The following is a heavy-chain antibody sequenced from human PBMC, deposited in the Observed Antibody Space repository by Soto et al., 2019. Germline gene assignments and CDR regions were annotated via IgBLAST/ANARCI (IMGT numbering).Heavy chain of an antibody. CDR2: IIPIFGTA. D-gene: IGHD4-4*01. V-gene: IGHV1-69*06. Sequence: GASVKVSCKASGGTFSSYAISWVRQAPGQGLEWMGGIIPIFGTANYAQKFQGRVTITADKSTSTAYMELSSLRSEDTAVYYCAIVSHRDGYSKDIDYWGQGTLVTGS. CDR3: AIVSHRDGYSKDIDY. CDR1: GGTFSSYA. J-gene: IGHJ4*02.